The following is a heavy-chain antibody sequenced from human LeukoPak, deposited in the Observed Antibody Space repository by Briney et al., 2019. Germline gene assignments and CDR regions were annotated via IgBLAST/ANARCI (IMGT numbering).Heavy chain of an antibody. D-gene: IGHD2-21*01. CDR3: ARDATYSPKGFDP. CDR2: IYYSGSI. V-gene: IGHV4-39*07. Sequence: SETLSLTCTVSGGSMISSSHYWGWIRQPPGKGLEWIGSIYYSGSIYHNPSLKSRVTISIDTSKSQFSLRLSSVTAADTAVYYCARDATYSPKGFDPWGQGTLVTVSS. CDR1: GGSMISSSHY. J-gene: IGHJ5*02.